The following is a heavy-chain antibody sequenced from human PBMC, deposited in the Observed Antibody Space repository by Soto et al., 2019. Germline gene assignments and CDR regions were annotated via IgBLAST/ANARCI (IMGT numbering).Heavy chain of an antibody. V-gene: IGHV4-31*03. CDR2: IYYSGST. J-gene: IGHJ6*03. CDR1: GGSISSGGYY. Sequence: SETLSLTCTVSGGSISSGGYYWSWIRQHPGKGLEWIGYIYYSGSTYYNPSLKSRVTISVDTSKNQFSLKLSSVTAADTAVYYCARAFSRDYYYMDVWGKGTTVTVSS. CDR3: ARAFSRDYYYMDV.